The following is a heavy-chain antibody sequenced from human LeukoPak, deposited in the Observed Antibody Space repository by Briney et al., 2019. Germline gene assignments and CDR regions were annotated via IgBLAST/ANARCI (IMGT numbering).Heavy chain of an antibody. CDR3: ARDKYGSGSYWFDY. V-gene: IGHV3-7*01. CDR1: GFTFSSYW. J-gene: IGHJ4*02. Sequence: GGSLRLSCAASGFTFSSYWMSWVRQAPGKGLEWVANIKKDGSEKYYVDSVKGRFTISRDNAKNSLYLQMNSLRAEDTAVYYCARDKYGSGSYWFDYWGQGTLVTVSS. CDR2: IKKDGSEK. D-gene: IGHD3-10*01.